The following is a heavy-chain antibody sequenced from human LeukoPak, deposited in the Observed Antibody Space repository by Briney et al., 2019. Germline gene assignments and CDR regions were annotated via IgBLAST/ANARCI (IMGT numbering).Heavy chain of an antibody. CDR3: ARARSAVAGTPYYFDY. D-gene: IGHD6-19*01. CDR2: IYYSGST. Sequence: PSEALSLTCTVSGGSISSYYWSWIRQPPGKGLEWIGYIYYSGSTNYNPSLKSRVTISVDTSKNQFSLKLSSVTAADTAVYYCARARSAVAGTPYYFDYWGQGTLVTVSS. J-gene: IGHJ4*02. V-gene: IGHV4-59*01. CDR1: GGSISSYY.